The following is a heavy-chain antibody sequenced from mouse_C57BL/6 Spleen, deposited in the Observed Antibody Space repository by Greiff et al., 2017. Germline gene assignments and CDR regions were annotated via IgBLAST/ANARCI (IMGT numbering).Heavy chain of an antibody. J-gene: IGHJ4*01. V-gene: IGHV5-6*02. Sequence: EVMLVESGGDLVKPGGSLKLSCAASGFTFSSYGMSWVRQTPDKRLEWVATISSGGSYTYYPDSVKGRFTISRDNAKNTLYLQMSSLKSEDTAMYYCARRVVAYYYAMDYWGQGTSVTVSS. CDR2: ISSGGSYT. CDR1: GFTFSSYG. CDR3: ARRVVAYYYAMDY. D-gene: IGHD1-1*01.